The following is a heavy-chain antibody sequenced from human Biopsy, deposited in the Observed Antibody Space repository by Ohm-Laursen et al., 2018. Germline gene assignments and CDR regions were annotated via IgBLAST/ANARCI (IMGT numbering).Heavy chain of an antibody. Sequence: TLSLTCIVSRDSISNYYWTWIRQSPGKGLEWIGYIYYTGGTNYNPSVKSRVAISVDTSKNQFSLKLNSVTAADTAVYYCARDRDRRGWFDPWGQGTLVTVSS. J-gene: IGHJ5*02. CDR1: RDSISNYY. CDR3: ARDRDRRGWFDP. D-gene: IGHD1-14*01. V-gene: IGHV4-59*12. CDR2: IYYTGGT.